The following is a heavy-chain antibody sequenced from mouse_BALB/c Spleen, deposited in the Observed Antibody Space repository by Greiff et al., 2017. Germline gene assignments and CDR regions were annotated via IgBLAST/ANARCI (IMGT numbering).Heavy chain of an antibody. J-gene: IGHJ4*01. D-gene: IGHD1-1*02. CDR2: ISDGGSYT. CDR3: ARVHYDYYAMDY. Sequence: EVMLVESGGGLVKPGGSLKLSCAASGFTFSDYYMYWVRQTPEKRLEWVATISDGGSYTYYPDSVKGRFPISRDNAKNNLYLQMSSLKSEDTAMYYCARVHYDYYAMDYWGQGTSVTVSS. V-gene: IGHV5-4*02. CDR1: GFTFSDYY.